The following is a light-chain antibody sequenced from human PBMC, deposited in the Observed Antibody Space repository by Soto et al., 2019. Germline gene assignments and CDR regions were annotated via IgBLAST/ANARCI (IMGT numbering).Light chain of an antibody. CDR1: QSVSSN. CDR3: QQYNDWPLT. V-gene: IGKV3-15*01. Sequence: EILMTQSPVTLSVSPEERATLSCRASQSVSSNLAWYQQKPDQAPSLLIYGAFTRATGIPARFSGTGSGTEFTLTISSLQSEDFALYYCQQYNDWPLTFGQGTKVDIK. J-gene: IGKJ1*01. CDR2: GAF.